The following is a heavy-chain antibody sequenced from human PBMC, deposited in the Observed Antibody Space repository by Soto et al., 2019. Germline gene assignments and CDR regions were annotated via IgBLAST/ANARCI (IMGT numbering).Heavy chain of an antibody. V-gene: IGHV3-23*01. CDR1: GFTFSSYA. Sequence: EVQLLESGGGLVQPGGSLRLSCAASGFTFSSYAMSWVRQAPGKWLEWVSAISGSGGSTYYADSVKGRFTISRDNSMNTLYLQMNSLRAEDTAVYYCAQDHNGRRWGSSSAFDIWGQGTMVTVSS. CDR2: ISGSGGST. CDR3: AQDHNGRRWGSSSAFDI. J-gene: IGHJ3*02. D-gene: IGHD3-16*01.